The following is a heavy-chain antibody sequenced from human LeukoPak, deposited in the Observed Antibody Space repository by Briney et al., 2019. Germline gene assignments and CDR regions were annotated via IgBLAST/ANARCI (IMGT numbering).Heavy chain of an antibody. CDR3: ATVSGTSSILY. CDR2: AYYTGTS. Sequence: SETLSLTCTVSGGSMRNYYWSWVRQPPGKGLEWLGYAYYTGTSNYNPSLKSRLNISVDTSKNQFSLTLTSVTAADTAVYYCATVSGTSSILYWGLGTLVIVSS. J-gene: IGHJ4*02. D-gene: IGHD2-2*01. CDR1: GGSMRNYY. V-gene: IGHV4-59*01.